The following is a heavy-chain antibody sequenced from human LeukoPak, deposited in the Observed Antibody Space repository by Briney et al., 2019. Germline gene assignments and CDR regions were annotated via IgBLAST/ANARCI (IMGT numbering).Heavy chain of an antibody. J-gene: IGHJ5*02. CDR3: ARGGTTVTPGLLWFDP. CDR2: IYYSGST. V-gene: IGHV4-59*11. D-gene: IGHD4-17*01. Sequence: PSESLSLTCSVSGGSISSHYWSWIRQPPGKGLEWIGYIYYSGSTKYNPSLKSRVTISVDTSKNQFSLKLSSVTAADTAVYYCARGGTTVTPGLLWFDPWGQRTLATVSS. CDR1: GGSISSHY.